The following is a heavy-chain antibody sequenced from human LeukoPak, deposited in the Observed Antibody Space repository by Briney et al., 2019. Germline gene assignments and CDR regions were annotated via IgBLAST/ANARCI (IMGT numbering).Heavy chain of an antibody. CDR3: ARYDVYFDY. Sequence: PSETLSLTCAVSGGSISSGGYSWSWIRQPPGKGLEWIGYIYHSGSTYYNPSLKSRVTISVDRSKNQFSLKLSSVTAADTAVYYCARYDVYFDYWGQGTLVTVSS. D-gene: IGHD3-10*02. V-gene: IGHV4-30-2*01. J-gene: IGHJ4*02. CDR2: IYHSGST. CDR1: GGSISSGGYS.